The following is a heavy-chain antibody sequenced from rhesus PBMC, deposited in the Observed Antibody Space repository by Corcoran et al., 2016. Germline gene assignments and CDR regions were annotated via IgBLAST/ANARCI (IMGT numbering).Heavy chain of an antibody. D-gene: IGHD6-13*01. CDR2: ISESGGTI. Sequence: DVQLVESGGGLVKPGGSLRLSCVASGFTFSSYEMHWVHQAPGKGLEWVSVISESGGTIYYVDSVKGEFTISRNNAKNSLFLQMNRLRGEDTAVYYCTRDLRIAAGLSGLDSWGQGVVVTVSS. J-gene: IGHJ6*01. CDR1: GFTFSSYE. V-gene: IGHV3-100*02. CDR3: TRDLRIAAGLSGLDS.